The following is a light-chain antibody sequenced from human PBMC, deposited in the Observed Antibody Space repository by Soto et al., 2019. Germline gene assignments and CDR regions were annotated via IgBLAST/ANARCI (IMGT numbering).Light chain of an antibody. CDR1: QSVSDF. CDR2: DAS. V-gene: IGKV3-11*01. CDR3: QQRGNWPFT. Sequence: DIVLTQSPATLSLSPGERATLSCRASQSVSDFLAWYQQQPGQAPRLLIYDASKRAPGIPARFSGSGSGTDFTLTISRLEPEDFAVYYCQQRGNWPFTFGQGTKVEIK. J-gene: IGKJ2*01.